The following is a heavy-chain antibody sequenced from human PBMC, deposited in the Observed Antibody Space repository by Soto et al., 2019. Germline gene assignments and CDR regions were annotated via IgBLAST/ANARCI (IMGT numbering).Heavy chain of an antibody. Sequence: GGSLRLSCAASGFTFSSYAMHWVRQAPGKGLEWVAVISYDGSNKYYADSVKGRFTISRDNSKNTLYLQMNSLRAEDTAVYYCARDSFGYCSSTSCYTGWLDPWGKGTRLTV. D-gene: IGHD2-2*02. CDR1: GFTFSSYA. CDR3: ARDSFGYCSSTSCYTGWLDP. J-gene: IGHJ5*02. CDR2: ISYDGSNK. V-gene: IGHV3-30-3*01.